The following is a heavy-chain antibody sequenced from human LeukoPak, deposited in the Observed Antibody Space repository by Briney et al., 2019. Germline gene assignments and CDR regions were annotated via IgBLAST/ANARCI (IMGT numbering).Heavy chain of an antibody. CDR2: ISSSSSTI. D-gene: IGHD3-3*01. J-gene: IGHJ4*02. Sequence: GGSLRLSCAASGFTFSTYSMNWVRQAPGKGLEWVSYISSSSSTIYYADSVKGRFTISRDNSKNTLYLQMNSLRAEDTAIYYCARDERLLSFLKWGQGTLVTVSS. CDR1: GFTFSTYS. CDR3: ARDERLLSFLK. V-gene: IGHV3-48*01.